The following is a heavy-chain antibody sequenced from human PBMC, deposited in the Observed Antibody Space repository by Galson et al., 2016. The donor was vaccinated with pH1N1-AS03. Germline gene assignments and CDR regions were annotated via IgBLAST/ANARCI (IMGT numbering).Heavy chain of an antibody. CDR3: ARVGKYFDFWSGYSYFDY. CDR2: ISYDGSHK. CDR1: GFTFSNHA. Sequence: SLRLFCAASGFTFSNHAMHWVRQAPGKGLEWVAIISYDGSHKYYADSVKGRFTITRDISKNTLYLQMNSLRAEDMAVYYCARVGKYFDFWSGYSYFDYWGQGTLVTVSS. D-gene: IGHD3-3*01. V-gene: IGHV3-30*07. J-gene: IGHJ4*02.